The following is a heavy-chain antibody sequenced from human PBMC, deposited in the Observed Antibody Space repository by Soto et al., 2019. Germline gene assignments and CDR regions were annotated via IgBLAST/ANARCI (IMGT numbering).Heavy chain of an antibody. CDR3: ASQQLGPSYYYGMDV. Sequence: QVQLVQSGAEVKKPGSSVKVSCKASGGTFNSNAISWVRQAPGQGLEWMGGTIPIFRTADYAQKFQGRVTITADESTSTAYMELSSLRSEDTAVYYCASQQLGPSYYYGMDVWGQGTTVTVSS. V-gene: IGHV1-69*12. CDR1: GGTFNSNA. J-gene: IGHJ6*02. CDR2: TIPIFRTA. D-gene: IGHD6-6*01.